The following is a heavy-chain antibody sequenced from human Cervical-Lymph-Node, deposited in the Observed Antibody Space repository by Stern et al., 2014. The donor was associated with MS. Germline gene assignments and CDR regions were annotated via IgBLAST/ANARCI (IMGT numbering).Heavy chain of an antibody. V-gene: IGHV2-70*13. J-gene: IGHJ4*02. CDR2: IDWDDDK. CDR3: ARINLGADGTGVDF. D-gene: IGHD1/OR15-1a*01. Sequence: QVTLKESGPALVKPTQTLTLTCTFSGFSLTTSGMFVSWIRQSPGKPLEWLALIDWDDDKYYTTSLKTRLSISRDTSKNQVVLTLTNMDPADTGTYFCARINLGADGTGVDFWGPGTLVTVSS. CDR1: GFSLTTSGMF.